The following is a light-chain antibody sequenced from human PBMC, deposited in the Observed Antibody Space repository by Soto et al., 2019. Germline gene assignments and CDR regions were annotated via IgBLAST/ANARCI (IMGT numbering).Light chain of an antibody. J-gene: IGKJ1*01. CDR3: QQYNSYSPWT. CDR1: QDISNY. Sequence: DIQMTQSPSSLSASVGDRVTITCQASQDISNYLNWYQQKPGKAPKLLIYDASNLETGVPSRFSGSGSGTDFTFTISSLQPDDFATYYCQQYNSYSPWTFGQGTKVEIK. V-gene: IGKV1-33*01. CDR2: DAS.